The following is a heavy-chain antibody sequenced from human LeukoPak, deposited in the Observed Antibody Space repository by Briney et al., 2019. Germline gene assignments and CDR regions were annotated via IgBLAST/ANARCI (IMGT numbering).Heavy chain of an antibody. CDR1: GYTFTSYD. D-gene: IGHD6-13*01. J-gene: IGHJ4*02. Sequence: ASVKVSCKASGYTFTSYDINWVRQATGQGLVWMGWMNPNSGNTGYAQKFQGRVTMTRNTSISTAYMELSSLRSEDTAVYYCARESAGIAAAGTVDYWGQGTLVTVSS. V-gene: IGHV1-8*01. CDR3: ARESAGIAAAGTVDY. CDR2: MNPNSGNT.